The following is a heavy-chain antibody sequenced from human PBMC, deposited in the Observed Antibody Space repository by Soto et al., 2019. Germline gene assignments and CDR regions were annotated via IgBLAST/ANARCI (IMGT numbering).Heavy chain of an antibody. J-gene: IGHJ5*02. CDR3: ARANGAAAINWFDP. Sequence: PSETLSLTCAISGDSVSSNSAAWNWIRQSPSRGLEWPGRTYYRSKWYNDYAVSVKSRITINPDTSKNQFSLQLNSVTPEDTAVYYCARANGAAAINWFDPWGQGTLVTVSS. V-gene: IGHV6-1*01. CDR2: TYYRSKWYN. D-gene: IGHD6-13*01. CDR1: GDSVSSNSAA.